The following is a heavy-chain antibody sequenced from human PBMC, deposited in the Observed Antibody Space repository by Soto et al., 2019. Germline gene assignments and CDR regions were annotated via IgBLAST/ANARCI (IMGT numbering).Heavy chain of an antibody. Sequence: QVQLVESGGGVVQPERSLRLSCAASGFTFSSYGMHWVRQAPGRGLELVAAISGDGRDTYYGDSVKGRFTISRDNSRNTLYVQMNSLGVEDTAVYYCVHGMAVARQWLGYWGQGTLVTVSS. J-gene: IGHJ4*02. CDR1: GFTFSSYG. V-gene: IGHV3-30*03. CDR2: ISGDGRDT. CDR3: VHGMAVARQWLGY. D-gene: IGHD6-19*01.